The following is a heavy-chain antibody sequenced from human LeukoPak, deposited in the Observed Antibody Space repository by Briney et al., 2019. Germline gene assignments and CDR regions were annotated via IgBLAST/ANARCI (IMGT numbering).Heavy chain of an antibody. V-gene: IGHV1-8*01. Sequence: ASVKVSCKASGCTFTSYDINWVRQAPGQGLEWMGWMNPNSGNTGYAQKFQGRVTMTRNTSISTAYMELSSLRSEDTAVYYCARVSRHLGYSSSGWFDPWGQGTLVTVSS. J-gene: IGHJ5*02. D-gene: IGHD6-13*01. CDR2: MNPNSGNT. CDR1: GCTFTSYD. CDR3: ARVSRHLGYSSSGWFDP.